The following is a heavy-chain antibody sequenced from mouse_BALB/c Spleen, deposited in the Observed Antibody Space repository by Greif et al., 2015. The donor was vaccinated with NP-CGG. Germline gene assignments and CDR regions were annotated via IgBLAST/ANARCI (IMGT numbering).Heavy chain of an antibody. D-gene: IGHD4-1*01. CDR2: IYPGSGNP. J-gene: IGHJ4*01. CDR1: GSTFTDSY. CDR3: ARRTGTEAMDY. V-gene: IGHV1-84*02. Sequence: QVQLQQSGPELVKPGASVKISCKASGSTFTDSYIHWVNQKPGQGLEWIGWIYPGSGNPKYNEKFKGKATLTVDTSSSTAYMQFSSLTSEDTAVYFCARRTGTEAMDYWGQGTSVTVSS.